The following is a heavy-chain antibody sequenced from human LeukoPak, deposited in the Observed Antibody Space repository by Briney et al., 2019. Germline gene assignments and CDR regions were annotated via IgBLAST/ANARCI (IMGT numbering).Heavy chain of an antibody. CDR2: IYSGGST. CDR1: GFTVSSNY. CDR3: AREGLTLAFDI. Sequence: PRGSLRLSCAASGFTVSSNYMSWVRQAAGKGLEWGSVIYSGGSTYYTDSVKGRFTISRDKSKNTLYLQMNSLKAEDTAVYYCAREGLTLAFDIWGQGTMVTVSS. J-gene: IGHJ3*02. D-gene: IGHD3-22*01. V-gene: IGHV3-53*01.